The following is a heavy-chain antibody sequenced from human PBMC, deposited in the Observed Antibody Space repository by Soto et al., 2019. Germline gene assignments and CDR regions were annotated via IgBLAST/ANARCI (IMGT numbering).Heavy chain of an antibody. CDR1: GDTFIRYY. V-gene: IGHV1-46*01. D-gene: IGHD6-6*01. CDR2: INPSGDST. CDR3: ARETYSGSPHRFDF. J-gene: IGHJ4*02. Sequence: QVQLVQSGAEVKKPGASVKLSCKASGDTFIRYYMHWVRQAPGQGLEWMGIINPSGDSTSYAQKFQGRVTVTRDTSTSTVYMEVSSLRSEDTAVYYCARETYSGSPHRFDFWGQGTLVTVSS.